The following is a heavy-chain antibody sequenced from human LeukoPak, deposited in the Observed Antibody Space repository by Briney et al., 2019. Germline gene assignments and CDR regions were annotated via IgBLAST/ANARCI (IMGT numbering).Heavy chain of an antibody. Sequence: SESLSLTCTVSGGSISSGGHDWRWLREQPEKGLEWIGYIYHSGNTFYNPSLKRRVTFSVGTSESQYSLKLKSVNAADTAVYYCARDAGEYLGGTNGHYNDVWGRGTLVTVSS. CDR3: ARDAGEYLGGTNGHYNDV. CDR2: IYHSGNT. CDR1: GGSISSGGHD. D-gene: IGHD2/OR15-2a*01. V-gene: IGHV4-31*03. J-gene: IGHJ4*02.